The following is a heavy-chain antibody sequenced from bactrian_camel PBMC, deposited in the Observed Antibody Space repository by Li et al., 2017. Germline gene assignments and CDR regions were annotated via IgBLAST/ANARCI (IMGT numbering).Heavy chain of an antibody. V-gene: IGHV3-3*01. CDR3: AADPPSLAFRTWSCGGRTDFDY. Sequence: VQLVESGGGSVQAGESLRLSCVASAATGGPFYMAYFRQAPGKEREGVATITLETGNTDYADSVKGRFTISQDGADNTVYLQMNDLKPEDTAMYYCAADPPSLAFRTWSCGGRTDFDYWGQGTQVTVS. CDR2: ITLETGNT. J-gene: IGHJ6*01. CDR1: AATGGPFY.